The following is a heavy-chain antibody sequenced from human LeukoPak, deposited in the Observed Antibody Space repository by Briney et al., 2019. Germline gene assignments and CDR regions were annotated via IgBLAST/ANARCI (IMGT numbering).Heavy chain of an antibody. CDR3: ARDRWGSYYFDY. D-gene: IGHD2-21*01. CDR1: GYTFTSYG. V-gene: IGHV1-2*06. J-gene: IGHJ4*02. Sequence: ASVKVSCKASGYTFTSYGISWVRQAPGQGLEWMGRINPNSGGTNYAQKFQGRVTMTRDTSISTAYMELSRLRSDDTAVYYCARDRWGSYYFDYWGQGTLVTVSS. CDR2: INPNSGGT.